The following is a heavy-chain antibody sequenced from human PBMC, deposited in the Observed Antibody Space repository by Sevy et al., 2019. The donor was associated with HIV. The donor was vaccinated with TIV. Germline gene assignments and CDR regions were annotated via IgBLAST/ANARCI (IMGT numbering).Heavy chain of an antibody. D-gene: IGHD4-17*01. J-gene: IGHJ4*02. V-gene: IGHV3-48*03. CDR2: ISNSGTTR. CDR3: ARDLPPSATTVAHFDY. CDR1: GFTFSSYE. Sequence: GGSLRLSCAASGFTFSSYEMNWVRQAPGKGLEWVSYISNSGTTRSYSDSVRGRFTISRDNAGNSLYLQMKSLRAEDTTVYYCARDLPPSATTVAHFDYWGQGTVVTVSS.